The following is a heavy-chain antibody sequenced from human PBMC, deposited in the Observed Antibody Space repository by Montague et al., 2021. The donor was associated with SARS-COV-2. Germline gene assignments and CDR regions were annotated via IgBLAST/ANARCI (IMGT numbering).Heavy chain of an antibody. CDR2: INSDGSDT. J-gene: IGHJ3*02. V-gene: IGHV3-74*01. D-gene: IGHD2-2*01. CDR1: GFTFSYYW. Sequence: SLRLSCASSGFTFSYYWMHWVRQAPGKGLVWVSRINSDGSDTSYADSVKGRFTISRDNAKNTLYLQMDSLRAEDTGVYYCVRKGQSSTWQDGFAIWGQGTVVTVSS. CDR3: VRKGQSSTWQDGFAI.